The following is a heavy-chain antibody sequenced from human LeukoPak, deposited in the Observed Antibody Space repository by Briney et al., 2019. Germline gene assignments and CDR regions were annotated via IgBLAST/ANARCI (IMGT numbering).Heavy chain of an antibody. CDR2: INNSGST. V-gene: IGHV4-34*01. CDR3: ARGYNRGSYYNY. CDR1: GGSFRGNY. Sequence: SETLSLTCVVYGGSFRGNYWSWIRQPPGKGLEWIGEINNSGSTNYNPSLKSRVTISVDTSKNQFSLKLSSVTAADTAVYYCARGYNRGSYYNYWGQGTLVTVSS. J-gene: IGHJ4*02. D-gene: IGHD3-16*01.